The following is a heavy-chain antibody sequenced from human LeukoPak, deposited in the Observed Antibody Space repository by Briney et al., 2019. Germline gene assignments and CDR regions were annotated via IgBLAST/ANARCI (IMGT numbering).Heavy chain of an antibody. Sequence: GRSLRLSCAASGFTFSSYGMHWVRQAPGKGLEWVAVISYDGSNKYYADSVKGRFTISRDNSKNTLYLQMNSLRAEDTAAYYCAKDRGGVFDYWGQGTLVTVSS. V-gene: IGHV3-30*18. D-gene: IGHD3-16*01. CDR2: ISYDGSNK. CDR1: GFTFSSYG. CDR3: AKDRGGVFDY. J-gene: IGHJ4*02.